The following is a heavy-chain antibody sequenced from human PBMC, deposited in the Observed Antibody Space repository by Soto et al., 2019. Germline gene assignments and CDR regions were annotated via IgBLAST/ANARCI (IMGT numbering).Heavy chain of an antibody. V-gene: IGHV1-2*04. CDR3: ARDPSPYNWNYEGDYYFDY. CDR1: GYTFTGYY. J-gene: IGHJ4*02. Sequence: ASVKVSCKASGYTFTGYYMHRVRQAPGQGLEWMGWINPNSGGTNYAQKFQGWVTMTRDTSISTAYMELSRLRPDDTAVYYCARDPSPYNWNYEGDYYFDYWGQGTLVTVSS. D-gene: IGHD1-7*01. CDR2: INPNSGGT.